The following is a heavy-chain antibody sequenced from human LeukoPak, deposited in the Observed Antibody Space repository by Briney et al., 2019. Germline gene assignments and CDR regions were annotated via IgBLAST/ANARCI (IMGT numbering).Heavy chain of an antibody. CDR3: AREGGSNAFDI. Sequence: SETLSLNCTVSGGSISSSSYYWGWLRQPPGKGLEWIGSIYYSGSTYYNPSRKSRVTISVDTSNNQFSLKLSSVTAADTAVYYCAREGGSNAFDIWGQGTMVTVSS. CDR1: GGSISSSSYY. CDR2: IYYSGST. V-gene: IGHV4-39*07. J-gene: IGHJ3*02. D-gene: IGHD6-13*01.